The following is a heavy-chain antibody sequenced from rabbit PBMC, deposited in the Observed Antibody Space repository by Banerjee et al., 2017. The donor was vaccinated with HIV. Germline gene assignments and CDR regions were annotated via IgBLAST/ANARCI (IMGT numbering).Heavy chain of an antibody. CDR3: AREDDDYGDFNL. Sequence: QSLEESGGDLVKPGASLTLTCTASGFSFSSSYWICWVRQAPGKGLEWIACISAGSSGRTDYASWAKGRFTISRSTSLNTVDLKMTSLTAADTAAYFCAREDDDYGDFNLWGPGTLVTVS. V-gene: IGHV1S40*01. CDR2: ISAGSSGRT. CDR1: GFSFSSSYW. D-gene: IGHD2-1*01. J-gene: IGHJ4*01.